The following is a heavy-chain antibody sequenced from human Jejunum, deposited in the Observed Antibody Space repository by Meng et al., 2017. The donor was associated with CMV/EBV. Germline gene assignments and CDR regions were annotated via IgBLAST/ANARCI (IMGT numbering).Heavy chain of an antibody. V-gene: IGHV3-20*01. D-gene: IGHD3-22*01. CDR3: ARVGGFYYDGDAFDI. CDR2: INRNGGST. J-gene: IGHJ3*02. Sequence: GLPFDAYGMSWVRQVPGKGLEWVSGINRNGGSTDYADSVRGRFTISRDNAKNSLFLQMNSLRAEDAALYQCARVGGFYYDGDAFDIWGQGTMVTVSS. CDR1: GLPFDAYG.